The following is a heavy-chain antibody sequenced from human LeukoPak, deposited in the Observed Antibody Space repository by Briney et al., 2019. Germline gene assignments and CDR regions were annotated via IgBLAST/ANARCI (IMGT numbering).Heavy chain of an antibody. CDR2: IIPILDVA. Sequence: SVKVSCKASGGTFSSCAISWVREAPGQGLEWMGRIIPILDVANYAQKFQGRVTITADKSTGTAYMELSSLRSEDTAVYYCARSTVSGTEFDYWGQGTLVTVSS. D-gene: IGHD6-19*01. J-gene: IGHJ4*02. V-gene: IGHV1-69*04. CDR1: GGTFSSCA. CDR3: ARSTVSGTEFDY.